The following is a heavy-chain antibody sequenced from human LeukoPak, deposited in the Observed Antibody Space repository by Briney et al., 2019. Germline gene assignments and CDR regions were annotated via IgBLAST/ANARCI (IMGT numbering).Heavy chain of an antibody. Sequence: PSETLSLTCTVSGGSISRSSYYWGWIRQPPGKGLEWIGNIYYAGGTHHSPSLESRVTISVDTSKNQFSLRLTSVTAADTAVYYCARCNYYGSGGYYYYYYMDVWGKGTTVTVPS. J-gene: IGHJ6*03. D-gene: IGHD3-10*01. V-gene: IGHV4-39*01. CDR2: IYYAGGT. CDR3: ARCNYYGSGGYYYYYYMDV. CDR1: GGSISRSSYY.